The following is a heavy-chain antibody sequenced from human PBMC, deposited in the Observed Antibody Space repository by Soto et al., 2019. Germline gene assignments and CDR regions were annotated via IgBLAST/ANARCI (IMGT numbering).Heavy chain of an antibody. CDR1: GVTFSSYS. CDR3: ARDLDAQVAVAGDDAFDI. J-gene: IGHJ3*02. V-gene: IGHV3-21*01. Sequence: GGSLRLSCAASGVTFSSYSMNWVRQSPGKGLEWVSSISSSSSYIYYADSVKGRFTISRDNAKNSLYLQMNSLRAEDTAVYYCARDLDAQVAVAGDDAFDIWGQGTMVTVSS. D-gene: IGHD6-19*01. CDR2: ISSSSSYI.